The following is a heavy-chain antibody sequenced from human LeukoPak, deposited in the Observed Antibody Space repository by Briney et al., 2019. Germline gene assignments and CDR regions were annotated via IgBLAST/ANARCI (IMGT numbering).Heavy chain of an antibody. V-gene: IGHV4-59*01. Sequence: SETLSLTCTVSGGSISSYYWSWIRQPPGKGLEWIGYIYYSGSTNYSPSLKSRVTTSVDTSKNHFSLKLSSVTAADTAVYYCARGGYSGYVGDAFDIWGQGTMVTVSS. CDR3: ARGGYSGYVGDAFDI. D-gene: IGHD5-12*01. CDR2: IYYSGST. J-gene: IGHJ3*02. CDR1: GGSISSYY.